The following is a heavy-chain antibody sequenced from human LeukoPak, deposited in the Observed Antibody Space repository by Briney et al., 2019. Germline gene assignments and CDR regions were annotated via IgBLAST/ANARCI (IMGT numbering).Heavy chain of an antibody. CDR2: ISGSGSRS. CDR3: AKETSTQYCTGGSCYSVDY. CDR1: GFTFSSYG. Sequence: GGSLRLSCAASGFTFSSYGMNWVRQAPGKGLGWVSSISGSGSRSYYAGSVKGRFTISRDNSKNTLYLQMNSLRAEDTAVYYCAKETSTQYCTGGSCYSVDYWGQGSLVTVSS. J-gene: IGHJ4*02. D-gene: IGHD2-15*01. V-gene: IGHV3-23*01.